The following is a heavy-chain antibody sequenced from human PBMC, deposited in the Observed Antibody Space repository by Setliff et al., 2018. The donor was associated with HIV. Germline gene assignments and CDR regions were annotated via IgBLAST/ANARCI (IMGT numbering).Heavy chain of an antibody. J-gene: IGHJ3*02. CDR1: GYTFSNYG. CDR2: ITSYNGNT. CDR3: ATQRDIVMVPGQGGFDI. V-gene: IGHV1-18*01. Sequence: ASVKVSCKASGYTFSNYGITWVRQAPGQGLEWMGWITSYNGNTNYAKKFKGRVTMTTDTSTSIAYMELKSLRSEDTAMYYCATQRDIVMVPGQGGFDIWAQGTMVTVSS. D-gene: IGHD2-2*01.